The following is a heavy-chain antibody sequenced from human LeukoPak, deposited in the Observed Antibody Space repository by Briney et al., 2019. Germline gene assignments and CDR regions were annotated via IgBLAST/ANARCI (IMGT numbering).Heavy chain of an antibody. CDR2: ILSDGSYE. V-gene: IGHV3-30*02. D-gene: IGHD2-2*01. CDR3: ARGVGYCSSISCYPDY. J-gene: IGHJ4*02. Sequence: GGSLRLSCATSGFSLSRNGMHWVRQAPGQGLEWVAFILSDGSYEYYADSVKGRFTISRDTSKDTLYLQMGSLRAEDMAVYYCARGVGYCSSISCYPDYWGQGTLVTVSS. CDR1: GFSLSRNG.